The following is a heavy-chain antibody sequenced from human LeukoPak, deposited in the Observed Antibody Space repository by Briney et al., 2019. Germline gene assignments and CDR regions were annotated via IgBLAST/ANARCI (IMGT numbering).Heavy chain of an antibody. D-gene: IGHD1-26*01. J-gene: IGHJ4*02. V-gene: IGHV4-39*01. Sequence: SETLSLTSTVSGVSISSSNYYWGWIRQPPGKGLEWIGSMYYSGITYYNPSLKSRVTISVDTSQNQFSLKLSSVTAADTAIYYCARHRYSGSYYFDYWGQGTLVTVSS. CDR3: ARHRYSGSYYFDY. CDR1: GVSISSSNYY. CDR2: MYYSGIT.